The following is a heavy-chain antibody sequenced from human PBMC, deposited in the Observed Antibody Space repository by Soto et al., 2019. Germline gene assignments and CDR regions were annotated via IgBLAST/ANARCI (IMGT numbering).Heavy chain of an antibody. J-gene: IGHJ4*02. Sequence: RGSLLVFCAACVFNFRSYAMSWVRQAQGKGLEWVSSISGSGDSTYYADSVKGRFAISRDNSKYTLYLQMSSLRTEDTSLYYCAKFDSTSNSGYDSFDCWGQGTLVTGSS. CDR1: VFNFRSYA. CDR3: AKFDSTSNSGYDSFDC. CDR2: ISGSGDST. D-gene: IGHD5-12*01. V-gene: IGHV3-23*01.